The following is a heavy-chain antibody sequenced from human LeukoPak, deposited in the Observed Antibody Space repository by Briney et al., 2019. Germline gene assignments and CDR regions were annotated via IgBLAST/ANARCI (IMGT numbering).Heavy chain of an antibody. Sequence: ASVKVSCKASGYTFTGNYMQWARQAPGQGLEWMGWINANSGGTKYAQKFQGRVTMTRDTSISTAYMALSRLRSDDTAVYYCASMDTAMVTNALDIWGQGTMVTVSS. CDR3: ASMDTAMVTNALDI. CDR1: GYTFTGNY. J-gene: IGHJ3*02. V-gene: IGHV1-2*02. CDR2: INANSGGT. D-gene: IGHD5-18*01.